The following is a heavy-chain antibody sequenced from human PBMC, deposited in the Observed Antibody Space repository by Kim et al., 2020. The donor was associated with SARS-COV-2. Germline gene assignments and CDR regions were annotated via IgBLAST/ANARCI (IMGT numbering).Heavy chain of an antibody. V-gene: IGHV3-64D*09. D-gene: IGHD4-17*01. CDR2: ISSNGGST. Sequence: GGSLRLSCSASGFTFSSYAMHWVRQAPGKGLEYVSAISSNGGSTYYADSVKGRFTISRDNSKNTLYLQMSSLRAEDTAVYYCVKGTVKGRFYYFDYWGQGTLVTVSS. CDR1: GFTFSSYA. CDR3: VKGTVKGRFYYFDY. J-gene: IGHJ4*02.